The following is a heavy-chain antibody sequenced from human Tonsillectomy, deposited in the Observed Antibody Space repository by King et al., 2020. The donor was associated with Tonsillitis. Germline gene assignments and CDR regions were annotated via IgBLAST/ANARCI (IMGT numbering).Heavy chain of an antibody. CDR1: GFTFNIYA. D-gene: IGHD2-8*02. Sequence: VQLVESGGGLVQPGGSLRLSCAASGFTFNIYAMNWVRQAPGKGLEWVSGITASGGSSFYMDSVKGRFTVSRDNSKNTLYLEMHSLGAEDTGIYYCAKEYCGGGGNYHYGLDVWGQGTTVTVSS. V-gene: IGHV3-23*04. CDR3: AKEYCGGGGNYHYGLDV. J-gene: IGHJ6*02. CDR2: ITASGGSS.